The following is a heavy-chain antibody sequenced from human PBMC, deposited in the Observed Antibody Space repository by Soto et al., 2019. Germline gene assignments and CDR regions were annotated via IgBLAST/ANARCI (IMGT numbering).Heavy chain of an antibody. CDR2: ISGSGGST. Sequence: PGGSLRLSCAASGFTFSSYAMSWVRQAPGKGLEWVSAISGSGGSTYYADSVKGRFTISRDNSKNTLYLQMNSLRADDTAVYYCARVVMVRGVKSLYFDYWGQGTLVTVSS. V-gene: IGHV3-23*01. CDR3: ARVVMVRGVKSLYFDY. D-gene: IGHD3-10*01. CDR1: GFTFSSYA. J-gene: IGHJ4*02.